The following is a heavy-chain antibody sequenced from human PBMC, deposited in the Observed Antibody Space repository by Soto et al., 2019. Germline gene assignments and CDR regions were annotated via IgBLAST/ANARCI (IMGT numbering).Heavy chain of an antibody. V-gene: IGHV3-23*01. D-gene: IGHD5-12*01. CDR1: GFTFSSYA. J-gene: IGHJ4*02. Sequence: GGSLRLSCAASGFTFSSYAMSWVRQAPGKGLEWVSAISGSGGSTYYADSVKGRFTISRDNSKNTLYLQMNSQRAEDTAVYYCAKDRIAYSGYEIVGYWGQGTLVTVSS. CDR2: ISGSGGST. CDR3: AKDRIAYSGYEIVGY.